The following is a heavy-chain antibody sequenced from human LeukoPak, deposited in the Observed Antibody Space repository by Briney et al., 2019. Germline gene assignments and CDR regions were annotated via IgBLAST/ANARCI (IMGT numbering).Heavy chain of an antibody. CDR2: MYAGGST. V-gene: IGHV3-53*01. CDR3: VRGLAASSNY. D-gene: IGHD1-26*01. Sequence: GGSLRLSCAASGFSFSSNYMSWVRQAPGKGLEWVLVMYAGGSTYYTASVKGRFTISRDNSKNTLYLQMNSLRAEDTAVYYCVRGLAASSNYWGQGTLVSVSS. J-gene: IGHJ4*02. CDR1: GFSFSSNY.